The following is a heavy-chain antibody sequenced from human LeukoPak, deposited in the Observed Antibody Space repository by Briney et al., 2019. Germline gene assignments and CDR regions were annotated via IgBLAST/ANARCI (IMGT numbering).Heavy chain of an antibody. Sequence: SETLSLTCTVSGGFISSYYWSWIRQPPGKGLEWIGYIYYSGSTNYNPSLKSRVTISVDTSKNQFSLKLSSVTAADTAVYYCASSRGHGSGSYYKAPNFYFDYWGQGTLVTVSS. J-gene: IGHJ4*02. V-gene: IGHV4-59*08. CDR1: GGFISSYY. CDR3: ASSRGHGSGSYYKAPNFYFDY. CDR2: IYYSGST. D-gene: IGHD3-10*01.